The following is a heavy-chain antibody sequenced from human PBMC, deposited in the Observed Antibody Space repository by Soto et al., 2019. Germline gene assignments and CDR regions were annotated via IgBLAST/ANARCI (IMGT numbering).Heavy chain of an antibody. V-gene: IGHV3-23*01. J-gene: IGHJ4*02. CDR1: GFTFSSYA. CDR3: AKAVDYYGSGSYFDY. Sequence: EVQLLESGGGLVQPGGSLRLSCAASGFTFSSYAMSWVRQAPGKGLEWVSAISGSGGSTYYADSVKGRFTISRDNSKNTLYLQMNSLRSEDTAVYYCAKAVDYYGSGSYFDYWGQGTLVTVSS. D-gene: IGHD3-10*01. CDR2: ISGSGGST.